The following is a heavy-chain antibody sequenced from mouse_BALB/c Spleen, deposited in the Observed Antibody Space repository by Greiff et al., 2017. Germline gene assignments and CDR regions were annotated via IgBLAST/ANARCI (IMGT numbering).Heavy chain of an antibody. D-gene: IGHD2-3*01. Sequence: QVQLQQSGAELVRPGASVTLSCKASGYTFTDYEMHWVKQTPVHGLEWIGAIDPETGGTAYNQKFKGKATLTADKSSSTAYMELRSLTSEDSAVYYCTRWLLRGGFAYWGQGTLVTVSA. CDR2: IDPETGGT. CDR1: GYTFTDYE. CDR3: TRWLLRGGFAY. V-gene: IGHV1-15*01. J-gene: IGHJ3*01.